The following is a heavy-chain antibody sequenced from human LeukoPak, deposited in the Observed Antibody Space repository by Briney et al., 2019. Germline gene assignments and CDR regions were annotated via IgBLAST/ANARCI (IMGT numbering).Heavy chain of an antibody. Sequence: PGGSLRLSCAASGFTFSGYGMHWVRQAPGKGLEWVAVIWYDGSNKYYADSVKGRFTISRDNSKNTLYLQMNSLRAEDTAVYYCARDDIVVVVAASAYYYYGMDVWGQGTTVTVSS. J-gene: IGHJ6*02. CDR1: GFTFSGYG. V-gene: IGHV3-33*01. CDR3: ARDDIVVVVAASAYYYYGMDV. CDR2: IWYDGSNK. D-gene: IGHD2-15*01.